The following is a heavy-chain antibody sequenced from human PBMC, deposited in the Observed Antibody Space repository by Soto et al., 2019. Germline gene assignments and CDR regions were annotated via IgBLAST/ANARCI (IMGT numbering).Heavy chain of an antibody. CDR1: GHTFTTYY. V-gene: IGHV1-46*01. J-gene: IGHJ4*02. D-gene: IGHD6-6*01. CDR3: ARDVGMASRPYLDY. Sequence: ASVKVSCKASGHTFTTYYMYWVRQAPGQGLEWMGIINPSGGSTSFAQKFQGRVTMTRDTSTSTVYMELISLTSEDTAVYYCARDVGMASRPYLDYWGQGTLVIVSS. CDR2: INPSGGST.